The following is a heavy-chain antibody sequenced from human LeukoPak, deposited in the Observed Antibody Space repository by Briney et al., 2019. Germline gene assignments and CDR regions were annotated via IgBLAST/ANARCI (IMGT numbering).Heavy chain of an antibody. V-gene: IGHV3-23*01. J-gene: IGHJ6*02. CDR1: GFTFSSYA. CDR3: AKDVGYCSGGSCYSNYYYYGMDV. Sequence: GGSLRLSCAASGFTFSSYAMSWVRQAPGKGLEWVSAISGRGGSTYYADSVKGRFTISRDNSKNTLYLQMNSLRAEDTAVYYCAKDVGYCSGGSCYSNYYYYGMDVWGQGTTVTVSS. CDR2: ISGRGGST. D-gene: IGHD2-15*01.